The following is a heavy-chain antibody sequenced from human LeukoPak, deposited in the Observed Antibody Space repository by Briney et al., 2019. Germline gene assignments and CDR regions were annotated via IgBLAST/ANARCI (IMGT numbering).Heavy chain of an antibody. CDR1: GFTFSSYW. D-gene: IGHD6-13*01. V-gene: IGHV3-74*01. CDR2: INSDGSST. J-gene: IGHJ6*02. Sequence: GGSLRLSCAASGFTFSSYWMHWVRQALGKGLVWVSRINSDGSSTSYADSVKGRFTISRDNAKNTLYLQMNSLRAEDTAVYYCARDGSSSWYRYYYYYGMDVWGQGTTVTVSS. CDR3: ARDGSSSWYRYYYYYGMDV.